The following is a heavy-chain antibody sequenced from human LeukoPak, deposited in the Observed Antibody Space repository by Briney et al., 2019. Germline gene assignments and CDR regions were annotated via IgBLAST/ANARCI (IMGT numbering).Heavy chain of an antibody. V-gene: IGHV1-2*02. CDR2: INPNSGGT. CDR3: ARADRLHGGPYLIGP. D-gene: IGHD2-21*01. CDR1: GYTFTDYY. Sequence: GASVKASCKTSGYTFTDYYMHWVRQAPGQGLEWMGWINPNSGGTSSAQKFQGRVTMTRDTSITTVYMEVSWLTSDDTAIYYCARADRLHGGPYLIGPWGQGTPVTVSS. J-gene: IGHJ5*02.